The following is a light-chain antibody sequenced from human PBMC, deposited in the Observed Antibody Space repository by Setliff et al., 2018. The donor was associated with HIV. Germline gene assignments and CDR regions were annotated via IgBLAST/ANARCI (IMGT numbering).Light chain of an antibody. Sequence: QSALTQPASVSGSPGQSVTISCTGTSSDIGRYNLVSWYQQYPGKAPKLMIYQATKRPSGVSNRFSGSKSDNTASLTISGLQAEDEADYYCCSNTGSNTYVFGSGTKV. CDR1: SSDIGRYNL. V-gene: IGLV2-23*01. CDR2: QAT. J-gene: IGLJ1*01. CDR3: CSNTGSNTYV.